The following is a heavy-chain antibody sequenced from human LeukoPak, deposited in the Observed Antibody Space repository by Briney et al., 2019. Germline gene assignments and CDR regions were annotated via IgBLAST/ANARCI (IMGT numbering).Heavy chain of an antibody. CDR1: GGSVSSGSYY. CDR3: ARAPYCGGDCYLFDY. J-gene: IGHJ4*02. D-gene: IGHD2-21*02. CDR2: IYYSGST. V-gene: IGHV4-61*01. Sequence: SETLSLTCTVSGGSVSSGSYYWSWIRQPPGKGLEWIGYIYYSGSTNYNPSLKSRVTISVHTSKNQFSLKLSSVTAADTAVYYCARAPYCGGDCYLFDYWGQGTLVTVSS.